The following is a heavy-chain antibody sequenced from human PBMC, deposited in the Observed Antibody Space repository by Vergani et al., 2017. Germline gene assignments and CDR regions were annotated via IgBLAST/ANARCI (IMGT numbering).Heavy chain of an antibody. J-gene: IGHJ4*02. CDR1: GGSISSGSYY. CDR3: ARERCIGGSCYSN. V-gene: IGHV4-61*02. CDR2: IYTSGST. D-gene: IGHD2-15*01. Sequence: QVQLQESGPGLVKPSQTLSLTCTVSGGSISSGSYYWSWIRQPAGKGLEWIGRIYTSGSTNYNPSLKSRVTISVDTSKNQFSLKLSSVTAADTAVYYCARERCIGGSCYSNWGQGTLVTVSS.